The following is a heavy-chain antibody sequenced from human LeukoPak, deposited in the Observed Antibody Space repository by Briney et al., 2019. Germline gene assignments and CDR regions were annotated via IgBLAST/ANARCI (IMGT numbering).Heavy chain of an antibody. CDR3: TREIRYSYGPGYFDY. Sequence: QTGGSLRLSCTASGFTFGDYAMSWFRQAPGKGLEWVGFIRSKAYGGTTEYAASVKGRFTISRDDSKSIAYLQMNSLKTEDTAVCYCTREIRYSYGPGYFDYWGQGTLVTVSS. CDR1: GFTFGDYA. J-gene: IGHJ4*02. D-gene: IGHD5-18*01. V-gene: IGHV3-49*03. CDR2: IRSKAYGGTT.